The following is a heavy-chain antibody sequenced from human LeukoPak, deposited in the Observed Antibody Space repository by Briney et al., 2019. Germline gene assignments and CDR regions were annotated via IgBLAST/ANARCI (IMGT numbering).Heavy chain of an antibody. CDR1: GFTFSSYA. D-gene: IGHD6-19*01. CDR3: AGRLVLGTKYYFDY. V-gene: IGHV3-48*04. J-gene: IGHJ4*02. Sequence: GGSLRLSCAASGFTFSSYAMSWVRQAPGKGLEWVSYISSSGSTIYYADSVKGRFTISRDNAKNSLYLQMNSLRAEDTAVYYCAGRLVLGTKYYFDYWGQGTLVTVSS. CDR2: ISSSGSTI.